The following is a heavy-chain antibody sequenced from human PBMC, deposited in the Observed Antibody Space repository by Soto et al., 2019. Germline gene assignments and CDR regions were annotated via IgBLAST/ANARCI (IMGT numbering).Heavy chain of an antibody. Sequence: VQLVQSGAEVKKPGASVKVSCKASGYTFSSYSMNWVRQAPGKGLEWVSSISSSSSYIYYADSVKGRFTISRDNAKNSLYLQMNSLRAEDTAVYYCASGSSGWLHGFDYWGQGTLVTVSS. CDR1: GYTFSSYS. CDR2: ISSSSSYI. J-gene: IGHJ4*02. V-gene: IGHV3-21*01. CDR3: ASGSSGWLHGFDY. D-gene: IGHD6-19*01.